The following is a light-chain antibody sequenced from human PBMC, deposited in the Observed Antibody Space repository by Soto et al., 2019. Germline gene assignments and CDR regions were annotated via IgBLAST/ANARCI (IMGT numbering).Light chain of an antibody. Sequence: DIPMTQSPSTLSASVGDRVTITCRASQSISSWLAWYQQKPGKAPKLLIYDASSLESGVPSRCSGSGSGTEFTLTISSLQPDDFATYYCQQYNSYSMYTFGQGTKLEIK. CDR1: QSISSW. CDR3: QQYNSYSMYT. CDR2: DAS. V-gene: IGKV1-5*01. J-gene: IGKJ2*01.